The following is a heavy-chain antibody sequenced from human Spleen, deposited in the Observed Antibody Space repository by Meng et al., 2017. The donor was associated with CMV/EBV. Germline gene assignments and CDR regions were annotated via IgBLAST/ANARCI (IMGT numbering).Heavy chain of an antibody. CDR2: ISSSSSYI. J-gene: IGHJ4*02. CDR3: ARDGGFWSGYSDY. D-gene: IGHD3-3*01. CDR1: GFAFDNYG. V-gene: IGHV3-21*04. Sequence: GGSLRLSCAASGFAFDNYGMNWARQAPGKGLEWVSSISSSSSYIYYADSVKGRFTISRDNAKNSLYLQMNSLRAEDTAVYYCARDGGFWSGYSDYWGQGMLVTVSS.